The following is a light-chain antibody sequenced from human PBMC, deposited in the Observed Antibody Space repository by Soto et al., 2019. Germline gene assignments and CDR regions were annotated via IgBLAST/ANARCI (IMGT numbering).Light chain of an antibody. V-gene: IGKV3-20*01. J-gene: IGKJ4*01. CDR1: QSISSSY. Sequence: EIVLTQSPGTLSLSEGERATLSCRASQSISSSYLAWYQQKPGQAPRLIIYGASRRATGIPDRFSGRESGTDFILTINRLEPEDFAVYYCQEFASNFGGGTKVDI. CDR2: GAS. CDR3: QEFASN.